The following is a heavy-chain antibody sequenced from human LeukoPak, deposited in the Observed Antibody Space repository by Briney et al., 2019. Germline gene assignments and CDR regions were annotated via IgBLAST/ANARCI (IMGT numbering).Heavy chain of an antibody. CDR3: ARGRLYITMGRGVTNAPYFDY. Sequence: PSETLSLTCAVYGGSFSGYYWSWIRQPPGKGLEWIGGINHSGSTNYNPSLKSRVTISVDTSKKQFSLRLSSVTAADTAVYYCARGRLYITMGRGVTNAPYFDYWGQGTLVTVSS. CDR2: INHSGST. CDR1: GGSFSGYY. D-gene: IGHD3-10*01. J-gene: IGHJ4*02. V-gene: IGHV4-34*01.